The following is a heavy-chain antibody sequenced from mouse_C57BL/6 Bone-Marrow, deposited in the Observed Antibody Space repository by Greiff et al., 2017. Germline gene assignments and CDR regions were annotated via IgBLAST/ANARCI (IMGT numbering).Heavy chain of an antibody. CDR2: IDPSDSDT. CDR3: ATPNSSKDAWFAY. V-gene: IGHV1-50*01. J-gene: IGHJ3*01. D-gene: IGHD1-1*01. CDR1: GYTFTSYW. Sequence: QVQLQQPGAELVKPGASVKLSCKASGYTFTSYWMQWVKQRPGQGLEWIGEIDPSDSDTNYNQKFKGKATLTVDTSSSTAYMQLSSLTSEDSAVDYGATPNSSKDAWFAYWGQGTRVTVSA.